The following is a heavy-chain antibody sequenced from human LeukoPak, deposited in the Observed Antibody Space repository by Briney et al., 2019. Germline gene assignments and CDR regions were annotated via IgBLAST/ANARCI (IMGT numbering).Heavy chain of an antibody. J-gene: IGHJ6*02. V-gene: IGHV4-39*01. CDR2: IYYSGGT. CDR3: ARRMRPYYYYGMDV. CDR1: GGSISSNSYY. Sequence: SETLSLTCTVSGGSISSNSYYWGWIRQPPGKGLEWIGSIYYSGGTYYNPSLKSRVTISVDTSKNQFSLKLSSVTAADTAVYYCARRMRPYYYYGMDVWGQGTTVTVSS. D-gene: IGHD2/OR15-2a*01.